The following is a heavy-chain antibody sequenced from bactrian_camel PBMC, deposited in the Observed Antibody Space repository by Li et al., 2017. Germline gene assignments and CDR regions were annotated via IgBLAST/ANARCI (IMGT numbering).Heavy chain of an antibody. J-gene: IGHJ4*01. CDR3: AAAPCPVYSNFAG. Sequence: HVQLVESGGGSVQAGGSLRLSCLATGNTIGWQFHCMAWFRQAPGKAREGVAAIVSGRGERYADSVKGRFTISKDNAKTTLFLQMNSLKPEDSAMYYCAAAPCPVYSNFAGWGQGTQVTVS. CDR1: GNTIGWQFHC. V-gene: IGHV3S53*01. CDR2: IVSGRGE. D-gene: IGHD4*01.